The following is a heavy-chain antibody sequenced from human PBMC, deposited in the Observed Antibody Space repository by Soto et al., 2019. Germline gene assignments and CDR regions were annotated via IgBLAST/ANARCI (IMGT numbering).Heavy chain of an antibody. Sequence: PSETLSLTCGVSGYSITSGFYWGWVRQSPGKGLEWIGTISYSAKTFYNPSLASRFSMAVDSSKNQFSLRLTSVTAADTALYYCTRGAGAPWVRFDSWGRGILGTSPQ. CDR1: GYSITSGFY. V-gene: IGHV4-38-2*01. J-gene: IGHJ4*02. D-gene: IGHD3-16*01. CDR3: TRGAGAPWVRFDS. CDR2: ISYSAKT.